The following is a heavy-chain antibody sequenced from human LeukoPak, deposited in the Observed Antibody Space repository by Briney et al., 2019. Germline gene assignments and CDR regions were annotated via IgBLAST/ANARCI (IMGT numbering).Heavy chain of an antibody. Sequence: PGGSLRLSCAASGFTFSSYWMSWVRQAPGKGLEWVANIKQDGSEKYYVDSVKGRFTISRDNAKNSLYLQMNSLRAGDTAVYYCARERARMVRGDDYWGQGTLVTVSS. CDR1: GFTFSSYW. J-gene: IGHJ4*02. V-gene: IGHV3-7*01. D-gene: IGHD3-10*01. CDR2: IKQDGSEK. CDR3: ARERARMVRGDDY.